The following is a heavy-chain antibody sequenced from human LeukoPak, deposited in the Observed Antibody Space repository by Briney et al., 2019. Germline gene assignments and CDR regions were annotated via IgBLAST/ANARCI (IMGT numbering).Heavy chain of an antibody. Sequence: GGSLRLSCAASGFTFSDHFLDWVRQAPGKGLEWVSRSRNKAKSYTTEYAASVKGRFTISRDDSKNSLYLQMNSLKTEDTAVYYCARVGSVARSDYLDYWGQGTLVTVSS. V-gene: IGHV3-72*01. CDR2: SRNKAKSYTT. CDR3: ARVGSVARSDYLDY. CDR1: GFTFSDHF. J-gene: IGHJ4*02. D-gene: IGHD5-12*01.